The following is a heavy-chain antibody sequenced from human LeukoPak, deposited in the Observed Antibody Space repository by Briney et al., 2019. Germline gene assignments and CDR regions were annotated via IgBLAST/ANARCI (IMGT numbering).Heavy chain of an antibody. D-gene: IGHD6-13*01. CDR1: GGSIYNYY. CDR2: IYHDGSS. CDR3: AGGADSSSWHWFDP. Sequence: PSETLSLTCTVSGGSIYNYYWSWIRQPPGEGLGWSGSIYHDGSSYYNPSLTSRATLSVNTSHKQISLTLSSMTAADTAVYYCAGGADSSSWHWFDPWGQGTQVIVSS. V-gene: IGHV4-59*04. J-gene: IGHJ5*02.